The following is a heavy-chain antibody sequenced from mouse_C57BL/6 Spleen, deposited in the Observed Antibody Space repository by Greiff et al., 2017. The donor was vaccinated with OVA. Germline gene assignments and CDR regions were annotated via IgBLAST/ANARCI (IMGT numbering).Heavy chain of an antibody. Sequence: EVKLMESGGGLVQPGGSLSLSCAASGFTFTDYYMSWVRQPPGKALEWLGFIRNKANGYTTEYSASVKGRFTISRDNSQSILYLQMNALRAEDSATYYCARYEDGYYVDYWGQGTTLTVSS. V-gene: IGHV7-3*01. CDR1: GFTFTDYY. J-gene: IGHJ2*01. CDR2: IRNKANGYTT. CDR3: ARYEDGYYVDY. D-gene: IGHD2-3*01.